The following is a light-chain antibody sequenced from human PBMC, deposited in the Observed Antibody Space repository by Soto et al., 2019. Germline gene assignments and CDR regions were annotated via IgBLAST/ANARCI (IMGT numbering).Light chain of an antibody. CDR1: QGINDF. J-gene: IGKJ4*01. CDR2: AAS. Sequence: DIQMTQSPSSLSASVGDTVTITCRASQGINDFLAWFQQKPGKAPKPLISAASSLQSGVPSKFSGSGSDRDFTLTISSLQPEDSAPYYCQQYHSYPVTFGGGTKVEIK. V-gene: IGKV1-16*02. CDR3: QQYHSYPVT.